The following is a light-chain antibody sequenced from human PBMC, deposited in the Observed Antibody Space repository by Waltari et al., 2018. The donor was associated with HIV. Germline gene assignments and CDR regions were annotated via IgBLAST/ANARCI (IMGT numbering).Light chain of an antibody. Sequence: QSALTQPASVSGSPGQSITISCPATSSDVGSYNLVSRYQQHPGKAPKLMIYAGSKRPSGVSNRFSGSKSGNTASLTISGLQAEDEADYYCCSYAGSSTPLVFGGGTKLTVL. J-gene: IGLJ2*01. CDR2: AGS. V-gene: IGLV2-23*01. CDR3: CSYAGSSTPLV. CDR1: SSDVGSYNL.